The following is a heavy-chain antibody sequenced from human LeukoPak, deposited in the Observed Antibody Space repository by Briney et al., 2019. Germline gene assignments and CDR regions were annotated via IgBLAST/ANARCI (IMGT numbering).Heavy chain of an antibody. CDR2: ISVIGSGGST. Sequence: GGSLRLSCAASGFTFSSSAMSWVRQAPGKGLEGVSSISVIGSGGSTYYADSVKGRFTISRDNSKNTLYLQMNSLRAEDTAVYYCAKSGYNRFDYWGQGTLVTVSS. J-gene: IGHJ4*02. V-gene: IGHV3-23*01. D-gene: IGHD5-24*01. CDR1: GFTFSSSA. CDR3: AKSGYNRFDY.